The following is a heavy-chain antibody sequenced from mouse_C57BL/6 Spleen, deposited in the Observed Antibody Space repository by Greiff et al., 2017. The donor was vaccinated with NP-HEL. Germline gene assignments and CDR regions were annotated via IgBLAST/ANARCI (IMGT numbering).Heavy chain of an antibody. CDR2: IYPGDGDT. Sequence: VNLMESGPELVKPGASVKISCKASGYAFSSSWMNWVKQRPGKGLEWIGRIYPGDGDTNYNGKFKGKATLTADKSSSTAYMQLSSLTSEDSAVYFCARSTTVVARYFDVWGTGTTVTVSS. D-gene: IGHD1-1*01. J-gene: IGHJ1*03. CDR3: ARSTTVVARYFDV. V-gene: IGHV1-82*01. CDR1: GYAFSSSW.